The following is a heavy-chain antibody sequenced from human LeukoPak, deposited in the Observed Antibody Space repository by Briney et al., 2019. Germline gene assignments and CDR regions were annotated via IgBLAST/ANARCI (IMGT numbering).Heavy chain of an antibody. J-gene: IGHJ4*02. CDR1: GCSISSSSYY. CDR3: AGRLGEFGYYFDY. CDR2: IYYSGST. V-gene: IGHV4-39*01. Sequence: PSETLSLTCTVSGCSISSSSYYWGWIRQPPGKGLEWIGSIYYSGSTYYNPSLKSRVTISVDTSKNQCSLKLSSVTAADTAVYYCAGRLGEFGYYFDYWGQGTLVTVSS. D-gene: IGHD3-16*01.